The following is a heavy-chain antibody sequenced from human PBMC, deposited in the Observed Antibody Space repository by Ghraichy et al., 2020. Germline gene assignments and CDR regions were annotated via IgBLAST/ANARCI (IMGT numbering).Heavy chain of an antibody. J-gene: IGHJ4*02. D-gene: IGHD4-11*01. V-gene: IGHV3-21*01. CDR2: ISSRSSYT. CDR3: ARDNYQDY. Sequence: GSLRLSCVASGFTFSTYSMNWVRQAPGKGLEWVSSISSRSSYTYYADSLKGRFTISRDNAKNSLSLQMNGLRAEDTAVYYCARDNYQDYWGQGTLVTVSS. CDR1: GFTFSTYS.